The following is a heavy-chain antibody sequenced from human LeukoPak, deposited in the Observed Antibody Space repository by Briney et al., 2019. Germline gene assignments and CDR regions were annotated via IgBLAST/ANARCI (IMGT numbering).Heavy chain of an antibody. J-gene: IGHJ4*02. Sequence: GGSLRLSCAASGFTFNNYAMSWVRQAPGKGLEWVSAISGSGGTTYYADSVKGRFTFSRDNSKNTLYLQMDSLRAEDTAIYYCADFGSGSYCFDYWGQGTLVTVSS. CDR2: ISGSGGTT. V-gene: IGHV3-23*01. D-gene: IGHD3-10*01. CDR3: ADFGSGSYCFDY. CDR1: GFTFNNYA.